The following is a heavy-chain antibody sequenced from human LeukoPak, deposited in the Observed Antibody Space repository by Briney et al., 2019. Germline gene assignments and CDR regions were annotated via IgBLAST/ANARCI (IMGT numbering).Heavy chain of an antibody. D-gene: IGHD2-15*01. Sequence: ASVKVSCKASGYTFTGYYMHWVRQAPGQGLEWMGRINPNSGGTNYAQKFQGRVTMTTDTSTSTAYMELRSLRSDDTAVYYCAREIGYCSGGSCYSIWGQGTLVTVSS. J-gene: IGHJ4*02. CDR1: GYTFTGYY. V-gene: IGHV1-2*06. CDR3: AREIGYCSGGSCYSI. CDR2: INPNSGGT.